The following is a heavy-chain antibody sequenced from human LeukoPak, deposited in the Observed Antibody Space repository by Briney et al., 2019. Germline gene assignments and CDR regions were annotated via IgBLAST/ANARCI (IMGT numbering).Heavy chain of an antibody. CDR1: GDSISGYY. D-gene: IGHD5-18*01. CDR3: ARDRSYGPDH. CDR2: INTSGST. V-gene: IGHV4-4*07. Sequence: SETLSLTCTVSGDSISGYYWSWIRQFAGKGLEWIGRINTSGSTNYKPSLKSRVTMSVDTSKNQFSLKLSPVTAADTAVYYCARDRSYGPDHWGQGTLVTVSP. J-gene: IGHJ4*02.